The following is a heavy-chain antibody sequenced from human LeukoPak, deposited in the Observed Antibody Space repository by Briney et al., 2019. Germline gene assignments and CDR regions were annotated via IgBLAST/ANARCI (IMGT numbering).Heavy chain of an antibody. Sequence: GGSLRLSCAAFGFTFSDFAMSWVRQAPGKGLEWVSGVTNTGNTTYYADSVKGRFTISKDNSKSTLHLQLNSLRAEDTAIYFCARHRNFGANFAIDYWGQGTLVTVSS. CDR1: GFTFSDFA. V-gene: IGHV3-23*01. D-gene: IGHD4/OR15-4a*01. CDR2: VTNTGNTT. J-gene: IGHJ4*02. CDR3: ARHRNFGANFAIDY.